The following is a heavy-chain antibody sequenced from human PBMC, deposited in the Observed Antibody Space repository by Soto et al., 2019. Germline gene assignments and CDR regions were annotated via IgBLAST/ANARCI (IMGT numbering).Heavy chain of an antibody. V-gene: IGHV1-2*02. D-gene: IGHD6-19*01. CDR1: GYTFTDYY. J-gene: IGHJ4*02. CDR2: INPTSGGT. Sequence: ASVKVSCKASGYTFTDYYMHWVRQAPGQGLEWMGWINPTSGGTSYAQNFQGRVTMTRDTSISTAYMELSRLSSDDTAVYYCSRASAVAGGSSNSLPNDYWGQGTLVTVSS. CDR3: SRASAVAGGSSNSLPNDY.